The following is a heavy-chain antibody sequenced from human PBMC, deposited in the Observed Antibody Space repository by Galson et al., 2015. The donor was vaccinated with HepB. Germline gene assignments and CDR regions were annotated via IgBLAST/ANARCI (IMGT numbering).Heavy chain of an antibody. D-gene: IGHD6-13*01. Sequence: TLSLTCTVSGGSISSGGYYWSWIRQHPGKGLEWIGYIYYSGSTYYNPSLKSRVTISVDTSKNQFSLKLSSVTAADTAVYYCATAGAADSSSWYGDAFDIWGQGTMVTVSS. CDR3: ATAGAADSSSWYGDAFDI. V-gene: IGHV4-31*03. J-gene: IGHJ3*02. CDR1: GGSISSGGYY. CDR2: IYYSGST.